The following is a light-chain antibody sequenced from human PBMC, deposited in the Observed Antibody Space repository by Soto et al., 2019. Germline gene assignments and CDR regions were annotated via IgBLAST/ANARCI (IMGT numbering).Light chain of an antibody. Sequence: EIVMTQSPATLSGSPGERATLSCRASQSVSSNLAWYQQKPGQAPRLLIYGASTRATGIPARFSGSGSGTDFTLTISRLEPEDFAVYYCQQYGRSPSTFGQGTKVDIK. CDR3: QQYGRSPST. J-gene: IGKJ1*01. V-gene: IGKV3-15*01. CDR2: GAS. CDR1: QSVSSN.